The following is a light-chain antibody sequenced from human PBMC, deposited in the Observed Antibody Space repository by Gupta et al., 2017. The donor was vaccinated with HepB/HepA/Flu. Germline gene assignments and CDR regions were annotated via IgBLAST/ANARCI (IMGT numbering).Light chain of an antibody. CDR1: QNITKY. CDR2: SAS. J-gene: IGKJ1*01. V-gene: IGKV1-39*01. CDR3: QQTHSGPRP. Sequence: DIQMTQSPSSLSASVGDRVTITCRTSQNITKYLKWYQQRPGKAPKLHIHSASQLHSGVPSQLNGSGSETYFTLTDRKLQPAGFANDFCQQTHSGPRPFGQGTKVEIK.